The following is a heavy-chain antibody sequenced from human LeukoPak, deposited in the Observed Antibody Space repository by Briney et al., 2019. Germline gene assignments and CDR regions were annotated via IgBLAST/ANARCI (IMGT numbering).Heavy chain of an antibody. CDR3: ARVNTPVATFDY. J-gene: IGHJ4*02. Sequence: SSETLSLTCNVSGYSISSTFYGAWIRQPPGKGLEWIATISHSATTYYTPSLKSRLTMSVDTSKNQFSLKLSSVTVADTAVYCCARVNTPVATFDYWGQGTLVTVSS. CDR2: ISHSATT. CDR1: GYSISSTFY. D-gene: IGHD2-15*01. V-gene: IGHV4-38-2*02.